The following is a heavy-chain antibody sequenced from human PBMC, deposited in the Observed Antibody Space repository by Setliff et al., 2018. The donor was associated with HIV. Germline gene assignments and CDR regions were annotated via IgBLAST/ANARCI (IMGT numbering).Heavy chain of an antibody. CDR3: ARDFLRSGYFDS. D-gene: IGHD4-17*01. CDR1: GDSLSSDYYY. Sequence: LSLTCTVSGDSLSSDYYYWTWIRQHPEKGLEWIGYIYYSGSTLYNPSLRSRLSMSVDTSKNQFSLELSSVTAADTAVYFCARDFLRSGYFDSWGQGKLVTVSS. J-gene: IGHJ4*02. V-gene: IGHV4-31*03. CDR2: IYYSGST.